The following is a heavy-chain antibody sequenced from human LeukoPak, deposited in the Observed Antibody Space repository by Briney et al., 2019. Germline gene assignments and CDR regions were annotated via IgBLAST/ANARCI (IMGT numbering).Heavy chain of an antibody. D-gene: IGHD2-2*01. J-gene: IGHJ6*03. CDR2: INAGNGNT. V-gene: IGHV1-3*01. Sequence: ASVKVSCKASGYTLTSYAMHWVRQAPGQRLEWMGWINAGNGNTKYSQKFQGRVTMTTDTSTSTAYMELRSLRSDDTAVYYCARAGVPAAPPYYYYYYMDVWGKGTTVTVSS. CDR3: ARAGVPAAPPYYYYYYMDV. CDR1: GYTLTSYA.